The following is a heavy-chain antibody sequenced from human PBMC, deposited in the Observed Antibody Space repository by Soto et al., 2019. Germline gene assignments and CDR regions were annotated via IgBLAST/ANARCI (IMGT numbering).Heavy chain of an antibody. CDR1: GYSFAGYW. V-gene: IGHV5-10-1*01. D-gene: IGHD2-2*02. J-gene: IGHJ5*02. CDR2: IDPSDSQT. Sequence: PGESLKISCKGSGYSFAGYWITWVRQKPGKGLEWMGRIDPSDSQTYYSPSFRGHVTISADKSISTAYLQWSSLKASDTAMYYCARLARDPGYCSSTSCYRRGNWFDPWGQGTLVTVSS. CDR3: ARLARDPGYCSSTSCYRRGNWFDP.